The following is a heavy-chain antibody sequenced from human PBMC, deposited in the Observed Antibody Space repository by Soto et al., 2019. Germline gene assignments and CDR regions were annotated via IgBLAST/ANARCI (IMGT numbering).Heavy chain of an antibody. J-gene: IGHJ4*02. CDR1: GGSISSRDYY. CDR3: ASRHSSPYFDY. Sequence: PSETLSLTCTVSGGSISSRDYYWSWIRPPPGKGLEWIGSIYYSGSTYYNPSLKSRVTISVDTSKNQFSLKLNSVTAADTAVYYCASRHSSPYFDYWGQGTLVTVSS. V-gene: IGHV4-30-4*01. D-gene: IGHD6-13*01. CDR2: IYYSGST.